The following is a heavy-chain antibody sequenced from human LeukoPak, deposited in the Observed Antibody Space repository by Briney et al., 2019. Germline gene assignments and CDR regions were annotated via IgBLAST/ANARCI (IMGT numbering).Heavy chain of an antibody. CDR3: ARLPSAANDY. CDR1: GFTFSTNW. D-gene: IGHD2-15*01. J-gene: IGHJ4*02. Sequence: PGGSLRLFCAASGFTFSTNWMNWVRQAPGKGLEWVANINQDGSQKQYVDSVRGRFTISKDNTKNILYLQMNSLRAEDTAVYYCARLPSAANDYWGQGTLVTVSS. V-gene: IGHV3-7*01. CDR2: INQDGSQK.